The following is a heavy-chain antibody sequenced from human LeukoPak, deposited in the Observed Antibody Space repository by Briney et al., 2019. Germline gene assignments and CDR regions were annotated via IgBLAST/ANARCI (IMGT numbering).Heavy chain of an antibody. CDR1: GGSISSYY. CDR3: AGHGDSATFDY. J-gene: IGHJ4*02. CDR2: IYYSEST. V-gene: IGHV4-59*01. Sequence: PSETLSLTCTVSGGSISSYYWSWIRQPPGKGLEWIGYIYYSESTNYNPSLKSRVTISVDTSKNQFSLKLSSVTAADTAVYYCAGHGDSATFDYWGQGTLVTVSS. D-gene: IGHD4-17*01.